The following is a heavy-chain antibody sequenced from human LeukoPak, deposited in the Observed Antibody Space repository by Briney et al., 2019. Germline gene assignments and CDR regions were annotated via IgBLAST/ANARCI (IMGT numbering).Heavy chain of an antibody. D-gene: IGHD6-19*01. Sequence: TLSLTCTVSGGSISSGSYYWSWIRQPAGKGLEWIGRIYTSGSTNYNPSLKSRVTISVDTSKNQFSLKLSSVTAADTAVYYCARHAQLDYWGQGTLVTVSS. V-gene: IGHV4-61*02. CDR1: GGSISSGSYY. CDR3: ARHAQLDY. CDR2: IYTSGST. J-gene: IGHJ4*02.